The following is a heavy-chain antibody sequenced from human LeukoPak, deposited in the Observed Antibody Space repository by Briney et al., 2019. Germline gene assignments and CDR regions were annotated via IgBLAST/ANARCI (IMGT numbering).Heavy chain of an antibody. J-gene: IGHJ3*02. CDR1: GFTFSSYS. D-gene: IGHD3-22*01. V-gene: IGHV3-21*01. CDR3: ARGTHYSSGHAFDI. Sequence: GGSLRLSCAASGFTFSSYSMNWARQAPGKGLEWVSSISSSSSYIYYADSVKGRFTISRDNAKNSLYLQMNSLRAEDTAVYYCARGTHYSSGHAFDIWGQGTMVTVSS. CDR2: ISSSSSYI.